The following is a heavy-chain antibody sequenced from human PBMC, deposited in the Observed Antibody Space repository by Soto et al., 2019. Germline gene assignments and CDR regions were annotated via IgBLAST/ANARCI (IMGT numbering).Heavy chain of an antibody. Sequence: GGSLRLSCAASGFTFSSYAMHWVRQAPGKGLEWVAVITNDGSNKYYADSVKGRFTITRDNSKNTLYLQMNSLRAEDTAVYYCAREGWLGVARNYFDYWGQGTLVTVSS. CDR1: GFTFSSYA. CDR2: ITNDGSNK. D-gene: IGHD6-19*01. CDR3: AREGWLGVARNYFDY. V-gene: IGHV3-30-3*01. J-gene: IGHJ4*02.